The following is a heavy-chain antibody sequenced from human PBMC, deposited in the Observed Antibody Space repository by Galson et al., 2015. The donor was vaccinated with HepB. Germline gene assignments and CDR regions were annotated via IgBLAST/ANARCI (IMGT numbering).Heavy chain of an antibody. D-gene: IGHD3-22*01. CDR1: GFTFSSYA. CDR2: ISGSGGST. J-gene: IGHJ4*02. V-gene: IGHV3-23*01. Sequence: SLRLSCAASGFTFSSYAMSWVRQAPGKGLEWVSAISGSGGSTYYADSVKGRFTISRDNSKNTLYLQMNSLRAEDTAVYYCAKSRREVVITHSDYWGQGTLVTVSS. CDR3: AKSRREVVITHSDY.